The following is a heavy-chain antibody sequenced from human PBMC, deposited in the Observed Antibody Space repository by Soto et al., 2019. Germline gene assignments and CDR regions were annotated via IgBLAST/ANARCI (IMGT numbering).Heavy chain of an antibody. CDR2: MYYSGST. Sequence: SETLSLTCTVSGCSISSGGYHWTWILQHPGKGLEWIGYMYYSGSTYYNPSLKSRVTISVDTSKNQFSLKLSSVTAADTAVYFGSWAIDYPPNATDFPGPGPTVTVFS. V-gene: IGHV4-31*03. CDR1: GCSISSGGYH. D-gene: IGHD4-17*01. J-gene: IGHJ6*02. CDR3: SWAIDYPPNATDF.